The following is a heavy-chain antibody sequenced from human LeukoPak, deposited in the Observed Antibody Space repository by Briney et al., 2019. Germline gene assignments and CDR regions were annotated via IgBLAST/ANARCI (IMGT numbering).Heavy chain of an antibody. CDR3: AKDIVAVAGTPYYFDY. CDR1: GFTFSSYA. D-gene: IGHD6-19*01. V-gene: IGHV3-30*02. Sequence: PGGSLRLSCAASGFTFSSYAMSWVRQAPGKGLEWVAFIRYDGSNKYYADSVKGRFTISRDNSKNTLYLQMNSLRAEDTAVYYCAKDIVAVAGTPYYFDYWGQGTLVTVSS. CDR2: IRYDGSNK. J-gene: IGHJ4*02.